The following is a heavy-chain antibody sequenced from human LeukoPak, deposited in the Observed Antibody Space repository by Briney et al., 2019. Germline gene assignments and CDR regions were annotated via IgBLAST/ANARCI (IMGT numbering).Heavy chain of an antibody. D-gene: IGHD5-12*01. J-gene: IGHJ4*02. CDR3: TTAPTRDWLPYFHH. CDR1: GLTFSDAW. V-gene: IGHV3-15*01. CDR2: ISAGGTT. Sequence: GGSLRLSCAVSGLTFSDAWMVWVRQAPGKGLERVARISAGGTTHYAAPVNARFIASRDDSKATVYLQMNSLTTEDTAVYYCTTAPTRDWLPYFHHWGQGTVVTVSS.